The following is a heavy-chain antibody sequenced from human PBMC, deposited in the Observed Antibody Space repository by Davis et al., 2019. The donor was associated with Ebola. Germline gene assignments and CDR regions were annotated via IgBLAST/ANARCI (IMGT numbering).Heavy chain of an antibody. CDR1: GGTFSSYA. CDR2: IIPILGIA. V-gene: IGHV1-69*10. Sequence: SVTVSCKASGGTFSSYAISWVRQAPGQGLEWMGGIIPILGIANYAQKFQGRVTITADKSTSTAYMELSSLRSEDTAVYYCARGKGYYYMDVWGKGTTVTVSS. CDR3: ARGKGYYYMDV. J-gene: IGHJ6*03.